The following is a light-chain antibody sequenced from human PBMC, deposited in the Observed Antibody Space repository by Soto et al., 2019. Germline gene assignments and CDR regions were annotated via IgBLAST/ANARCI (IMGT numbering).Light chain of an antibody. V-gene: IGKV3-11*01. Sequence: EIVLTQSPDTLSLSPGERATLSCRASQSVRTYLAWYQQKPGQAPRLLIYDASNRATGIPARFSGGGSGTDFTLTISSLEPEDFAVYYCQHREDWPLTFGGGTKVEIK. CDR2: DAS. CDR1: QSVRTY. CDR3: QHREDWPLT. J-gene: IGKJ4*01.